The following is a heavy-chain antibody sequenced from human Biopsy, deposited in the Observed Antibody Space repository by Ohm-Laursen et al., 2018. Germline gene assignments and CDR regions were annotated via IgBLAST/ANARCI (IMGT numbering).Heavy chain of an antibody. D-gene: IGHD1-26*01. Sequence: SVKVSCKSSGGAFTTYAIGWVRQAPGQGLEWMGKGIPGFGTTDYAQNFQGRLILTADESTSTVYMDLTGLRSDDTGIYYCARYASYSGNYGHFDYWGQGTLVIVSS. J-gene: IGHJ4*02. CDR1: GGAFTTYA. CDR2: GIPGFGTT. CDR3: ARYASYSGNYGHFDY. V-gene: IGHV1-69*13.